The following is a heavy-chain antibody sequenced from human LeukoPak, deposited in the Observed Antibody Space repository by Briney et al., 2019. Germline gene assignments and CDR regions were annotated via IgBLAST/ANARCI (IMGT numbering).Heavy chain of an antibody. CDR2: ISSSSSTI. CDR3: ARAGLDYYDSSGHDAFDI. Sequence: GGSLRLSCAASGFTFSSYSMNWVRQAPGKGLEWVSYISSSSSTIYYADSVKGRFTISRDNAKNSLYLQMNSLRAEDTAVYYCARAGLDYYDSSGHDAFDIWGQGTMVTVSS. V-gene: IGHV3-48*01. J-gene: IGHJ3*02. D-gene: IGHD3-22*01. CDR1: GFTFSSYS.